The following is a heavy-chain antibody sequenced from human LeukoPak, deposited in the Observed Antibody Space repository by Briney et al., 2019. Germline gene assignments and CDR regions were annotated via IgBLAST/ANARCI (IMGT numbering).Heavy chain of an antibody. CDR2: ISSSSSYI. CDR1: GFTFSSYS. D-gene: IGHD3-10*01. V-gene: IGHV3-21*01. CDR3: AKVLQSFMVRGVVDP. Sequence: GGSLRLSCAASGFTFSSYSMNWVRQAPGKGLEWVSSISSSSSYIYYADSVKGRFTISRDNAKNSLYLQMNSLRAEDTAVYYCAKVLQSFMVRGVVDPWGQGTLVTVSS. J-gene: IGHJ5*02.